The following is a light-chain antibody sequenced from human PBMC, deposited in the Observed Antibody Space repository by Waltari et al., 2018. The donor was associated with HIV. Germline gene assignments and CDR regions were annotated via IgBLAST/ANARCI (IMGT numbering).Light chain of an antibody. CDR3: SSYTASGSVI. CDR2: EGT. CDR1: TINYNS. Sequence: QSALTQPASVSGSPGQSVTISCTGPTINYNSVSWYQQHPAKAPNLIIFEGTYRPSGVSNRVSGSKSGNTASLTISGRQGEDEAHYYCSSYTASGSVIFGGGTNLTVL. V-gene: IGLV2-14*03. J-gene: IGLJ2*01.